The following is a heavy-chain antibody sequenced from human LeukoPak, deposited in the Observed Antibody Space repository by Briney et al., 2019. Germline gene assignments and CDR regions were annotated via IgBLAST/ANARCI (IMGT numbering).Heavy chain of an antibody. V-gene: IGHV1-18*01. J-gene: IGHJ4*02. D-gene: IGHD2/OR15-2a*01. CDR2: ISAYNGNT. CDR3: AREVLLSPFDH. CDR1: GYTFTSYG. Sequence: ASVKVSCKASGYTFTSYGISWVRQAPGQGLEWMGWISAYNGNTNYAQKPPGRVTMTTDTSTSTAYIELRSLRSADTAVYYCAREVLLSPFDHWGQGTLVSVSS.